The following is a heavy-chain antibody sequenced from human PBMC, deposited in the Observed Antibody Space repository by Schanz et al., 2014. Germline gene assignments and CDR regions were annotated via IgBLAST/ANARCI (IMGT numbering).Heavy chain of an antibody. J-gene: IGHJ4*02. V-gene: IGHV3-15*01. Sequence: EVLLVESGGGLVKPGGSLRLSCAASGITFNYAWMTWVRQAPGKGLEWVGRIKSKIEGGTTDFAAPGKGRFTISRDDSKNTLYLQMNSPKTEDTAVYYCTTGTRGFDYWGQGTLVTVSS. CDR1: GITFNYAW. CDR2: IKSKIEGGTT. D-gene: IGHD3-16*01. CDR3: TTGTRGFDY.